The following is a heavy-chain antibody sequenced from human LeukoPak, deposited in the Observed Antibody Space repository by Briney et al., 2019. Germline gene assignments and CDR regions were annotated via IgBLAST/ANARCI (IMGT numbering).Heavy chain of an antibody. CDR1: GGSFSGYY. Sequence: SETLSLTCAVYGGSFSGYYWSWLRQPPGKGLEWLGEINHSGSTNYNPSLKSRVTISVDTSKNQFSLKLSSVTAADTAVYYCARLAARRDYYYYYYMDVWGKGTTVTVSS. J-gene: IGHJ6*03. CDR3: ARLAARRDYYYYYYMDV. D-gene: IGHD6-6*01. CDR2: INHSGST. V-gene: IGHV4-34*01.